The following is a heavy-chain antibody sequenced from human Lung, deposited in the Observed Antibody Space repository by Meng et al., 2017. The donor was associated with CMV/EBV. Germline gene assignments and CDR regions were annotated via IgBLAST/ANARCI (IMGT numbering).Heavy chain of an antibody. CDR2: IDSESTNI. D-gene: IGHD4-17*01. V-gene: IGHV3-48*04. CDR3: ATDQDGDYDFDY. J-gene: IGHJ4*02. CDR1: GFTFRTYG. Sequence: ESXKISCVASGFTFRTYGMNWVRQAPGKGLEWVTHIDSESTNIGYADSVKGRFTISRDIAGNSLYLQMNSLRAEDTAVYYCATDQDGDYDFDYWGQGTLVTVSS.